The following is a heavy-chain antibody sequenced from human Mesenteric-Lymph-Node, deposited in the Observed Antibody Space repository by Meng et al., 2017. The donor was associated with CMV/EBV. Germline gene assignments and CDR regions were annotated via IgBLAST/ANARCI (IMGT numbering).Heavy chain of an antibody. V-gene: IGHV4-39*07. CDR3: ARDGDYYDSSGYNPFDY. Sequence: QRKLKESGPGRVKPSETLSPTCSVSVGPISSSSYYWGWLRQPPGKGRGWVGSIYYSGSTYYNPSHKSPVTISVDTSKNQFSLKLSSVTAADTAVYYCARDGDYYDSSGYNPFDYWGQGTLVTVSS. J-gene: IGHJ4*02. D-gene: IGHD3-22*01. CDR2: IYYSGST. CDR1: VGPISSSSYY.